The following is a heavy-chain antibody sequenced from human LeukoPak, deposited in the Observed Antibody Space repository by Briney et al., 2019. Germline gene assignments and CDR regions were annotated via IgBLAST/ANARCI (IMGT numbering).Heavy chain of an antibody. V-gene: IGHV4-4*07. CDR2: IYTSGST. Sequence: SETLSLTCTVSGGSISSYYWSWIRQPAGKGLEWIGRIYTSGSTNYNPSLKSRVTMSVDTSKNQFSLKLSSVTAADTAVYYCARDRGVVVPAATYAFDIWGQGTMVTVSS. CDR1: GGSISSYY. J-gene: IGHJ3*02. CDR3: ARDRGVVVPAATYAFDI. D-gene: IGHD2-2*01.